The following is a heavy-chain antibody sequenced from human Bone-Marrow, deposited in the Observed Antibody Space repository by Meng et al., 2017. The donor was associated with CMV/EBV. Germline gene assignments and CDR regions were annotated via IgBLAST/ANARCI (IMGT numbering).Heavy chain of an antibody. CDR1: GFTFNTYW. CDR3: ARDQINSYYDILTGYSLDY. V-gene: IGHV3-7*01. J-gene: IGHJ4*02. Sequence: GGSLRLSCAASGFTFNTYWMSWVRQAPGKGLEWVANIKQDGSEHYYVDSVKGRFTISRDNAKNSLSLQMNSLRAEDTAVYYCARDQINSYYDILTGYSLDYWGQGTLVTVSS. D-gene: IGHD3-9*01. CDR2: IKQDGSEH.